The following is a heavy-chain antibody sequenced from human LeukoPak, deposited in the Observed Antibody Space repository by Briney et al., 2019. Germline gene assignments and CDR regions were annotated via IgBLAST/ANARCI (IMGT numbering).Heavy chain of an antibody. CDR1: GGTFSSYA. CDR3: ARDLSDYGSGSYSHFDY. V-gene: IGHV1-69*17. J-gene: IGHJ4*02. CDR2: IIPIIVIA. Sequence: SVKVSFKASGGTFSSYAISWVRQAPGQGLEWMGGIIPIIVIANYAQKFQGRVTITADKSTSTAYMKLSSLTSEDTAVYYCARDLSDYGSGSYSHFDYWGQGTLVTVSS. D-gene: IGHD3-10*01.